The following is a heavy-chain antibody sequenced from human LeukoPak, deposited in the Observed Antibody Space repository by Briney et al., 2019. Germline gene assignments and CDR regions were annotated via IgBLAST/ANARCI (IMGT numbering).Heavy chain of an antibody. Sequence: ASVKVSCKASGYTFTSYDINWVRQATGQGLEWMGWMNPNSGNTGYAQKFQGRVTMTRNTSISTAYMELSSLRSEDTAVYYRAREHGGNSWYYYYYGMDVWGQGTTVTVSS. J-gene: IGHJ6*02. CDR1: GYTFTSYD. V-gene: IGHV1-8*01. CDR2: MNPNSGNT. D-gene: IGHD4-23*01. CDR3: AREHGGNSWYYYYYGMDV.